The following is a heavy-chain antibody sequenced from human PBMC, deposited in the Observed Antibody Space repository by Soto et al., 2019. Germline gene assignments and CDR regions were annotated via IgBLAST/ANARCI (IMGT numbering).Heavy chain of an antibody. CDR3: ARDGSGFHWYFDL. D-gene: IGHD6-19*01. CDR1: GDSVSSKTAT. Sequence: QVQLQQSGPGLVKPSQTLSLICAISGDSVSSKTATWNWIRQSPSRRLECLGRTYYRSKWYNVYAVSVKSRVVITPDPSKSQLSLQLNSVPPDDAAVYFCARDGSGFHWYFDLWGRGTLVTVSS. J-gene: IGHJ2*01. V-gene: IGHV6-1*01. CDR2: TYYRSKWYN.